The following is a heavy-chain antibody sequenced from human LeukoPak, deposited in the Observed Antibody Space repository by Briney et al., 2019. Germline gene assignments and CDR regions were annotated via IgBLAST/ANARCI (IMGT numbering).Heavy chain of an antibody. D-gene: IGHD2/OR15-2a*01. CDR2: ISSSSSTI. Sequence: GGSLRLSCAASGFTFSSYGMTWVRQAPGKGLEWVSYISSSSSTIYYADSVKGRFTISRDNAKNSLYLQLNSLRAEDTAVYYCARSPVFLGYYYYMDVWGKGTTVTISS. V-gene: IGHV3-48*01. J-gene: IGHJ6*03. CDR3: ARSPVFLGYYYYMDV. CDR1: GFTFSSYG.